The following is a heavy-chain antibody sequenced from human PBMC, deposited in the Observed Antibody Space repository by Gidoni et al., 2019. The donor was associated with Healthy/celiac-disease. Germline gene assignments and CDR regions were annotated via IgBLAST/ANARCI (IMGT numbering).Heavy chain of an antibody. CDR3: ARDKEPYSSGVFDY. V-gene: IGHV3-53*02. Sequence: EVQLVETGGGLIQPGGSLRLSCAASGFTVSSHYMSWVRQAPGKGLEWVSVIYSGGSTYYADSVKGRFTISRDNSKNTLYLQMNSLRAEDTAVYYCARDKEPYSSGVFDYWGQGTLVTVSS. J-gene: IGHJ4*02. D-gene: IGHD6-19*01. CDR2: IYSGGST. CDR1: GFTVSSHY.